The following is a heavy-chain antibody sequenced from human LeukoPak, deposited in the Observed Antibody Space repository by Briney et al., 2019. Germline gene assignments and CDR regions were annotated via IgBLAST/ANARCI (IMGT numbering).Heavy chain of an antibody. D-gene: IGHD6-19*01. J-gene: IGHJ4*02. CDR2: IYTSGRT. CDR3: AGARAWAGADFDF. Sequence: GTLPLTCTVSGCTVSNYYWSWVRQSPGKGLEWIGYIYTSGRTDYNPSVKSRVTILVDTSKSQVLLIMRSVTAADTAVYHCAGARAWAGADFDFWSQGSLVTVSS. CDR1: GCTVSNYY. V-gene: IGHV4-4*09.